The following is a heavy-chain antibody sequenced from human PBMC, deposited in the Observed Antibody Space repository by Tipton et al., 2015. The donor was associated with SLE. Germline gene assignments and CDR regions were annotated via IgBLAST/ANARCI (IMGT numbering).Heavy chain of an antibody. CDR3: ARVLLVDLGNDAFDI. V-gene: IGHV4-59*01. D-gene: IGHD2-15*01. CDR1: GGSISSYY. Sequence: TLSLTCTVSGGSISSYYWIWIRQPPGKGLEWIGYIYFGSTSYNPSLKSRVTISEDTAKNQFSLKLSSVTAADTALYYCARVLLVDLGNDAFDIWGQGTMVTVSS. CDR2: IYFGST. J-gene: IGHJ3*02.